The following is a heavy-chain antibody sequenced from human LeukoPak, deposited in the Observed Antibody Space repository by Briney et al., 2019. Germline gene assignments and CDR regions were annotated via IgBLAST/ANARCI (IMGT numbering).Heavy chain of an antibody. J-gene: IGHJ4*02. D-gene: IGHD4-17*01. CDR2: INHSGST. CDR1: GWSFSGYY. Sequence: KPSETLSLTCAVYGWSFSGYYWSWIRQPPGKGLEWIGEINHSGSTNYNPSLKSRVTISVDTSKNQFSLKLSSVTAADTAVYYCASVYGDGIDYWGQGTLVTVSS. CDR3: ASVYGDGIDY. V-gene: IGHV4-34*01.